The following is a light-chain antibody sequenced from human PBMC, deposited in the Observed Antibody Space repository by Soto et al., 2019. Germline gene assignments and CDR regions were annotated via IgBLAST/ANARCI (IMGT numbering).Light chain of an antibody. CDR3: QQYNDWPLT. CDR1: QSVSSN. V-gene: IGKV3-15*01. CDR2: GAF. Sequence: EIVMTRSPVTLPVSPGERATLSCRASQSVSSNLAWYQQKPGQAPSLLIYGAFTRATGIPVRFSGTGSGTEFTLTISSLQSEDFALYYCQQYNDWPLTCGQGTKGDIK. J-gene: IGKJ1*01.